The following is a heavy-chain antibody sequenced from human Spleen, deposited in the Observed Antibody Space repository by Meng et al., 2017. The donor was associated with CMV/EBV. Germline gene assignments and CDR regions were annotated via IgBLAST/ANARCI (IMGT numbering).Heavy chain of an antibody. V-gene: IGHV3-7*01. CDR1: GFIFSNYW. Sequence: GESLKISCAASGFIFSNYWMSWVRQAPGKGLEWLANIKQDDSERYYVDSVKGRFTISRDNAKKFLYLQMNSLRAEDTAVYYCARDLRHYHYGMDVWGQGTTVTVSS. CDR2: IKQDDSER. D-gene: IGHD6-6*01. CDR3: ARDLRHYHYGMDV. J-gene: IGHJ6*02.